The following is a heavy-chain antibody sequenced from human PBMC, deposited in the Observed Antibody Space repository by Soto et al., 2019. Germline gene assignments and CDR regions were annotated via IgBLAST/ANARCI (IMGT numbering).Heavy chain of an antibody. Sequence: GSLRLSCVASGFTFSSYAMSWVRQAPGKGLEWVSAISGSGGSTYYADSVKGRFTISRDNSKNTLYLQMNSLRAEDTAVYRAWNGPTSPSRNYYYYYMDVWGKGTTVTVSS. CDR2: ISGSGGST. CDR3: WNGPTSPSRNYYYYYMDV. CDR1: GFTFSSYA. V-gene: IGHV3-23*01. J-gene: IGHJ6*03. D-gene: IGHD3-3*01.